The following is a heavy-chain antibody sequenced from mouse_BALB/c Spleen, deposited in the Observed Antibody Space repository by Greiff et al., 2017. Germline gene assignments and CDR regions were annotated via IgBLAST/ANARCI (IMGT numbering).Heavy chain of an antibody. Sequence: QVQLQQSGAELMKPGASVKISCKATGYTFSSYWIEWVKQRPGHGLEWIGEILPGSGSTNYNEKFKGKATFTADTSSNTAYMQLSSLTSEDSAVYYCARSTMITTIAMDYWGQGTSVTVSS. D-gene: IGHD2-4*01. CDR2: ILPGSGST. V-gene: IGHV1-9*01. CDR3: ARSTMITTIAMDY. CDR1: GYTFSSYW. J-gene: IGHJ4*01.